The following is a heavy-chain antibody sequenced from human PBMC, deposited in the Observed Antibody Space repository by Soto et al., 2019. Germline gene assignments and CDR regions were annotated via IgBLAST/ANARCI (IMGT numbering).Heavy chain of an antibody. CDR1: GGSISSYY. V-gene: IGHV4-59*01. CDR2: IYYSGST. J-gene: IGHJ4*02. D-gene: IGHD3-16*02. CDR3: ARDRGYIWGSYRYEFDY. Sequence: PSETLSLTCTVSGGSISSYYWSWIRQPPGKGLEWIGYIYYSGSTNYNPSLKSRVTISVDTSKNQFSLKLSSVTAADTAVYYCARDRGYIWGSYRYEFDYWGQGTLVTVS.